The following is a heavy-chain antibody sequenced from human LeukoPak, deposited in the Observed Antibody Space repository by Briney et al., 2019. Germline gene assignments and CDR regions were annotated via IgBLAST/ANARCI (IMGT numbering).Heavy chain of an antibody. Sequence: SETLSLTCTVSGGSISGYYWSWIRQPPGKGLEWIGYIYYSGSTNYNPSLKSRVTISVDTSKNQFSLKLSSVTAADTAVYYCARANSVLLWFGELSGGNWFDPWGQGTLVTVSS. CDR2: IYYSGST. D-gene: IGHD3-10*01. V-gene: IGHV4-59*01. CDR1: GGSISGYY. CDR3: ARANSVLLWFGELSGGNWFDP. J-gene: IGHJ5*02.